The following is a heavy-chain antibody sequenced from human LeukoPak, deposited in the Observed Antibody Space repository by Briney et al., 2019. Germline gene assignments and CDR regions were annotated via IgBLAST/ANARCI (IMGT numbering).Heavy chain of an antibody. Sequence: ASVKVSCKASAYTFTSHGISWVRQAPGQGLEWMGWISAHNGNTNYAQKFQGRVTMTTDTSTSTAYMELRSLRSDDTAVYYCARSRMYYDSSGNDYWGQEPWSPSPQ. CDR2: ISAHNGNT. CDR3: ARSRMYYDSSGNDY. V-gene: IGHV1-18*01. J-gene: IGHJ4*01. D-gene: IGHD3-22*01. CDR1: AYTFTSHG.